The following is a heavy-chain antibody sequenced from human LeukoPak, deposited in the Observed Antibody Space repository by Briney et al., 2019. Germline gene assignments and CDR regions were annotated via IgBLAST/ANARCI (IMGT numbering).Heavy chain of an antibody. J-gene: IGHJ4*02. CDR1: GGTFSSYA. D-gene: IGHD3-10*01. CDR3: ARCPYYYGSGSKTPQYYFDY. V-gene: IGHV1-69*13. CDR2: IIPIFGTA. Sequence: SVKVSCKASGGTFSSYAISWVRQAPGQGREWMGGIIPIFGTANYAQKFQGRVTITADESTSTAYMELSSLRSEDTAVYYCARCPYYYGSGSKTPQYYFDYWGQGTLVTVSS.